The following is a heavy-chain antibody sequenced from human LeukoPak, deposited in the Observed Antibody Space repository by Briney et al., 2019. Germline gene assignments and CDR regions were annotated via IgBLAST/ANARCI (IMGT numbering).Heavy chain of an antibody. Sequence: PGGSLRLSCAASGFTFSSYSMNWVRQAPGKGLEWVSSISSSSSYIYYADSVKGRFTISRDNAKISLYLQMNSLRAEDTAVYYCARAYDILTGPFDYWGQGTLVTVSS. CDR3: ARAYDILTGPFDY. CDR2: ISSSSSYI. J-gene: IGHJ4*02. D-gene: IGHD3-9*01. CDR1: GFTFSSYS. V-gene: IGHV3-21*01.